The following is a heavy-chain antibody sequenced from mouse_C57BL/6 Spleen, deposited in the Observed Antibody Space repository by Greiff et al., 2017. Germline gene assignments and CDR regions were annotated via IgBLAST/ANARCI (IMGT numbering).Heavy chain of an antibody. V-gene: IGHV7-3*01. CDR3: ARHEYDSRRAMDY. CDR1: GFTFTDYY. J-gene: IGHJ4*01. Sequence: EVQLVESGGGLVQPGGSLSLSCAASGFTFTDYYMSWVRQPPGKALEWLGFIRNKANGYTTEYSASVKGRFTISRDNSQSILYLQMNALRAEDSATYYCARHEYDSRRAMDYWGQGTSVTVSS. CDR2: IRNKANGYTT. D-gene: IGHD2-14*01.